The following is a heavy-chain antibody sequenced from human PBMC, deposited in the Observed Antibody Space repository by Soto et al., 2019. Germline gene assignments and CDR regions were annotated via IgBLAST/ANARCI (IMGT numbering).Heavy chain of an antibody. V-gene: IGHV4-4*02. Sequence: PSETLSLTCTISGDSISSSNWWNWVRQPPGKELEWIGEIYHNGNTNYNPSLKSRITVSLDKSKKQVYLQLNSVTAADTAVYYCARDRVAVPRTELDHWGPGIMVTVSS. J-gene: IGHJ4*02. D-gene: IGHD6-19*01. CDR3: ARDRVAVPRTELDH. CDR1: GDSISSSNW. CDR2: IYHNGNT.